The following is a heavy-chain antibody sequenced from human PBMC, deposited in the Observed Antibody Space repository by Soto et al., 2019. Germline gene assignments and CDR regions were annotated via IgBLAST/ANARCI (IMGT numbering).Heavy chain of an antibody. CDR1: GGSFSGYY. J-gene: IGHJ4*02. Sequence: QVQLQQWGAGLLKPSETLSLTCAVYGGSFSGYYWSWIRQPPGKGLEWIGEINHSGSTNYNPSLKSRVTISVDTSKNQFSLKLSSVTAADTAVYYCARVHLRRLRPFDYWGQGTLVTVSS. V-gene: IGHV4-34*01. D-gene: IGHD5-12*01. CDR3: ARVHLRRLRPFDY. CDR2: INHSGST.